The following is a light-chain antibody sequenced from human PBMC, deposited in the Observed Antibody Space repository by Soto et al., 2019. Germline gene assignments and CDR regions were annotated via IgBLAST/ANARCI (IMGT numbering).Light chain of an antibody. Sequence: EIVMTQSPATLSVSLGERATLSCRASQSVSSTLAWYQQKPGQAPRLLMYGASTRATGIPARFSGSGSGTEFTLTISSLQSEDFAVYYCQHYNKWPLTFGGGTKVEIK. V-gene: IGKV3-15*01. CDR2: GAS. CDR3: QHYNKWPLT. CDR1: QSVSST. J-gene: IGKJ4*01.